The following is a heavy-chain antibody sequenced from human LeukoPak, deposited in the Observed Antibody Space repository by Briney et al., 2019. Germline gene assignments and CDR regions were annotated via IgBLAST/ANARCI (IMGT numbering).Heavy chain of an antibody. CDR3: ARERTSSGAFDI. Sequence: GGSLRLSCAASGFTFSSYWMHWVRQAPGKGLVWVSRINSDGSSTSYADSVKGRFTISRDNSKNTLYLQMNSLRAEDTAVYYCARERTSSGAFDIWGQGTMVTVSS. CDR2: INSDGSST. CDR1: GFTFSSYW. D-gene: IGHD3/OR15-3a*01. J-gene: IGHJ3*02. V-gene: IGHV3-74*01.